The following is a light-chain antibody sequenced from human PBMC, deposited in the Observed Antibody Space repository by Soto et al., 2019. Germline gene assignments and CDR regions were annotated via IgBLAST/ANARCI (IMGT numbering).Light chain of an antibody. V-gene: IGKV1-33*01. CDR3: QQYDNLPLT. J-gene: IGKJ3*01. CDR1: QSISRN. CDR2: TAS. Sequence: IQMTQSPSSLSASVGDRVTITCRASQSISRNLNWYQQKPGKAPELLIYTASNLQSGVPSRFSGSGSGTDFTFTISSLQPEDIATYYCQQYDNLPLTFGPGTKVDIK.